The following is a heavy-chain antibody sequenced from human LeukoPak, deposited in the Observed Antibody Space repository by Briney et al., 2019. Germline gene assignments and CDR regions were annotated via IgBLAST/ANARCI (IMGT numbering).Heavy chain of an antibody. CDR3: ARGQARLAWFDP. CDR1: GYSISSGYY. V-gene: IGHV4-38-2*02. Sequence: SETLSLTCTVSGYSISSGYYWGWIRPPPGKGLEWIGSMYHSGSTYYKPSLKSRVTISLDTSKNQFSLKLRSVTAADTAVYYCARGQARLAWFDPWGQGTLVTVSS. CDR2: MYHSGST. D-gene: IGHD6-19*01. J-gene: IGHJ5*02.